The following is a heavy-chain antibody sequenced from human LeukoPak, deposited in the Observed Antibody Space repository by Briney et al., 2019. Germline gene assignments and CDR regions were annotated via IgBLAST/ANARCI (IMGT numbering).Heavy chain of an antibody. CDR2: ISSSSSYI. CDR3: ARDGRIAARRGPLDY. J-gene: IGHJ4*02. D-gene: IGHD6-6*01. Sequence: GGSLRLSCAASGFTFSSYSMNWVRQAPGKGLEWVSSISSSSSYIYYADSVKGRFTISRDNAKNPLCLQMNSLRAEDTAVYYCARDGRIAARRGPLDYWGQGTLVTVSS. V-gene: IGHV3-21*01. CDR1: GFTFSSYS.